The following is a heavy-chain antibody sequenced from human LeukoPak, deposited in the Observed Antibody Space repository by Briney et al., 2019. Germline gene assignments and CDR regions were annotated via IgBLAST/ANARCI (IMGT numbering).Heavy chain of an antibody. CDR1: GFTFSIYW. Sequence: QSGGSLRLSCAASGFTFSIYWMSWVRQAPGKGPEWVANINQDGSDKYYVDSVKGRFTISRDKAKNSLYLQMDSLRAEDTAVYYCATAPKYSSGNYWGQGTLVIVSS. J-gene: IGHJ4*02. CDR2: INQDGSDK. D-gene: IGHD6-19*01. V-gene: IGHV3-7*04. CDR3: ATAPKYSSGNY.